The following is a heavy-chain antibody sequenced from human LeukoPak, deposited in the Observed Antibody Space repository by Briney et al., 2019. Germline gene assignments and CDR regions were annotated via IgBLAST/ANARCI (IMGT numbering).Heavy chain of an antibody. Sequence: PSETLSLTCAVYGGSFSGYYWSWIRQPPGKGLEWIGYIYYSGSTNYNPSLKSRVTISVDTSKNQFSLKLSSVTAADTAVYYCARDRGSYGDYDDAFDIWGQGTMVTVSS. D-gene: IGHD4-17*01. J-gene: IGHJ3*02. V-gene: IGHV4-59*01. CDR1: GGSFSGYY. CDR3: ARDRGSYGDYDDAFDI. CDR2: IYYSGST.